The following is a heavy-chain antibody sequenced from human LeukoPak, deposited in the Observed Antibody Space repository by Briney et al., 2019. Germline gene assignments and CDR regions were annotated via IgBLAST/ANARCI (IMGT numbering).Heavy chain of an antibody. J-gene: IGHJ4*02. D-gene: IGHD6-13*01. CDR2: IYSGGST. CDR1: GFTVSSNY. V-gene: IGHV3-53*01. CDR3: ARDKAAAGYYFDY. Sequence: GGSLRLSCAASGFTVSSNYMSWVRQAPGKGLEWVSDIYSGGSTYYADSVKGRVTISRDNSKNKLYLQMNSLRAEDTAVYYCARDKAAAGYYFDYWGQGTLVTVSS.